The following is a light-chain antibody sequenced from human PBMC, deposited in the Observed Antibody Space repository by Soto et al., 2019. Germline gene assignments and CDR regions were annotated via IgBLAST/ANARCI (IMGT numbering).Light chain of an antibody. Sequence: DIQITQSPSSLSSYLLDIVTITCRASQSISSYLNWYQQKPGKAPKLLMYAVSTLQSGVPSRFSGSGSGTDFTLTISSLQPEDFATYFCQQSYDTPFTFGPGTKVDIK. CDR3: QQSYDTPFT. J-gene: IGKJ3*01. V-gene: IGKV1-39*01. CDR1: QSISSY. CDR2: AVS.